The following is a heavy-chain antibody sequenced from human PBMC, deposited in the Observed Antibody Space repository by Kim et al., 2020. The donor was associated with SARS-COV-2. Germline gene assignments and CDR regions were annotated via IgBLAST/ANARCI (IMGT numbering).Heavy chain of an antibody. J-gene: IGHJ4*02. D-gene: IGHD6-13*01. CDR1: GGSISSGGYY. CDR3: ARTAAGNGGVDY. CDR2: IYYSGST. Sequence: SETLSLTCTVSGGSISSGGYYWSWIRQHPGKGLEWIGYIYYSGSTYYNPSLKSRVTISVDTSKNQFSLKLSSVTAADTAVYYCARTAAGNGGVDYWGQGTLVTVSS. V-gene: IGHV4-31*03.